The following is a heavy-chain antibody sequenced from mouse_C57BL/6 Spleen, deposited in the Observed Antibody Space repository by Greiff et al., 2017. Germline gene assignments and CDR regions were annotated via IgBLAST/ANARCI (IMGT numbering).Heavy chain of an antibody. D-gene: IGHD2-2*01. Sequence: EVHLVESGGDLVKPGGSLKLSCAASGFTFSSYGMSWVRQTPDKRLEWVATISSGGSYTYYPDSVKGRFTISRDNAKNTLYLQMSSLKSEDTAMYYCASMVTTRGNAMDYWGQGTSVTVSS. CDR1: GFTFSSYG. V-gene: IGHV5-6*01. J-gene: IGHJ4*01. CDR3: ASMVTTRGNAMDY. CDR2: ISSGGSYT.